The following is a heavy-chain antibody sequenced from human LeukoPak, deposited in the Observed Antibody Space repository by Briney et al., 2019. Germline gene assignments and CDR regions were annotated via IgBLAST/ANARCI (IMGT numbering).Heavy chain of an antibody. CDR3: ARDRITMIGYWFDP. Sequence: GASVKVSCTASGGTFSSYAISWVRQAPGQGLEWMGRIIPILGIANYAQKFQGRVTITADKSTSTAYMELSSLRSEGTAVYYCARDRITMIGYWFDPWGQGTLVTVSS. D-gene: IGHD3-22*01. J-gene: IGHJ5*02. CDR1: GGTFSSYA. V-gene: IGHV1-69*04. CDR2: IIPILGIA.